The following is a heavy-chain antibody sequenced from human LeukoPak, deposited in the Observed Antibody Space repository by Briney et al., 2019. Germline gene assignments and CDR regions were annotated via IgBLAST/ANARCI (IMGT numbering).Heavy chain of an antibody. D-gene: IGHD6-19*01. J-gene: IGHJ4*02. CDR2: ISYDGSNK. V-gene: IGHV3-30*03. CDR1: GFTFSSYG. CDR3: RAVAGSDY. Sequence: GGSLRLSCAASGFTFSSYGVHWVRQAPGKGLEWVAVISYDGSNKYYADSVKGRFTISRDNSKNTLYLQMNSLRAEDTAVYYCRAVAGSDYWGQGTLVTVSS.